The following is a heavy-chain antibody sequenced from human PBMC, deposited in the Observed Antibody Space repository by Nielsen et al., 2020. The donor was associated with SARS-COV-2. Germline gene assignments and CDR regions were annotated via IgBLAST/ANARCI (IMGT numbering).Heavy chain of an antibody. V-gene: IGHV4-31*02. D-gene: IGHD4-17*01. Sequence: WIRQPPGKGLEWIGTIYYSGSTYYNPSLKSRVTISVDTSKNQFSLKLSSVTAADTAVYYCARVDYGDYAIDYWGQGTLVTVSS. CDR2: IYYSGST. J-gene: IGHJ4*02. CDR3: ARVDYGDYAIDY.